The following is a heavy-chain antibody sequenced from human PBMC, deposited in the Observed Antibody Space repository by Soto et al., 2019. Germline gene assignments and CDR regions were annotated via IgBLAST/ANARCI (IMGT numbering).Heavy chain of an antibody. CDR2: ISYDGSNK. J-gene: IGHJ4*02. CDR3: GRCTSTSCHLGSDY. Sequence: ESGGGVVQPGRSLRLSCAASGFTFSNNAMNWVRQAPGKGLEWVALISYDGSNKYYADSVKGRFTISRDSSKNTLYLQMNSLRAADTAVYYCGRCTSTSCHLGSDYWGQGTLVTVSS. V-gene: IGHV3-30-3*01. D-gene: IGHD2-2*01. CDR1: GFTFSNNA.